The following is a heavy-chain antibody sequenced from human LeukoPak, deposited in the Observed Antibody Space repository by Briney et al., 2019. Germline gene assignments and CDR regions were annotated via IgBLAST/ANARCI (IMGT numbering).Heavy chain of an antibody. Sequence: ASVKVSCKASGYTFTSYYMHWVRQAPGQGLEWMGWISAYNGNTNYAQKLQGRVTMTTDTSTSTAYMELRSLRSDDTAVYYCASLYSSPWGEFDYWGQGTLVTVSS. CDR2: ISAYNGNT. D-gene: IGHD6-13*01. J-gene: IGHJ4*02. CDR3: ASLYSSPWGEFDY. CDR1: GYTFTSYY. V-gene: IGHV1-18*04.